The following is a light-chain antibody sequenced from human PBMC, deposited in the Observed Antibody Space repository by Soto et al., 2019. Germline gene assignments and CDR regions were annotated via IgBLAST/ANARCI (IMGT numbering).Light chain of an antibody. Sequence: QAVVTQSPSASASLGASVKLTCTLSSGHSSYAIAWHQQQPEKGPRYLMKLNSDGSHSKGDGIPDRFSGSSSGAERYLTISSLRSEDEADYYCQTWGTGTVIFGGGTKLTVL. CDR3: QTWGTGTVI. V-gene: IGLV4-69*01. CDR1: SGHSSYA. J-gene: IGLJ2*01. CDR2: LNSDGSH.